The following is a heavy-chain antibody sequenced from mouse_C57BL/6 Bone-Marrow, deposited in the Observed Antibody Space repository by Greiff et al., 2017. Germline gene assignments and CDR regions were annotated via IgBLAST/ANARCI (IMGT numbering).Heavy chain of an antibody. CDR3: ARDREQLRLNYFDY. CDR2: ISDGGSYT. Sequence: EVQLVESGGGLVKPGGSLKLSCAASGFTFSSYAMSWVRQTPEKRLEWVATISDGGSYTYYPDNVKGRFTISRDNAKNNLYLQMSHLKSEDTAMYYGARDREQLRLNYFDYWGQGTTLTVSS. J-gene: IGHJ2*01. D-gene: IGHD3-2*02. CDR1: GFTFSSYA. V-gene: IGHV5-4*01.